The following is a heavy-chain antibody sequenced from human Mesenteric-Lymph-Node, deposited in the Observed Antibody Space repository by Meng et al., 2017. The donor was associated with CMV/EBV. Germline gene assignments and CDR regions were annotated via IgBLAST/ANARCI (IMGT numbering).Heavy chain of an antibody. V-gene: IGHV4-30-4*01. Sequence: LRLSCNVSGGSINSGDFYWTWMRQPPGKGLEWIGNIHYTGSTQYNPSLKSRLTISFDTSRKYFSLRLNSVTAADGAVYYCARGGNYYDSNGYYFGGFDIWGQGTMVTVSS. D-gene: IGHD3-22*01. CDR3: ARGGNYYDSNGYYFGGFDI. CDR2: IHYTGST. CDR1: GGSINSGDFY. J-gene: IGHJ3*02.